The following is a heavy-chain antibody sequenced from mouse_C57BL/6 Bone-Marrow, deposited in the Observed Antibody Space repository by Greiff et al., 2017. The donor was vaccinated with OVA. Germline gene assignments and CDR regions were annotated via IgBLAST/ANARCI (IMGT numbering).Heavy chain of an antibody. J-gene: IGHJ4*01. CDR2: IYPGDGDT. V-gene: IGHV1-82*01. CDR3: ASWIYYYSSSYVNYDAMDY. D-gene: IGHD1-1*01. Sequence: QVHVKQSGPELVKPGASVKISCKASGYAFSSSWMNWVKQRPGKGLEWIGRIYPGDGDTNYNGKFKGKATMTADKSSSTAYMQLSSLTSEDTAVYFYASWIYYYSSSYVNYDAMDYWGQGTSVTVSS. CDR1: GYAFSSSW.